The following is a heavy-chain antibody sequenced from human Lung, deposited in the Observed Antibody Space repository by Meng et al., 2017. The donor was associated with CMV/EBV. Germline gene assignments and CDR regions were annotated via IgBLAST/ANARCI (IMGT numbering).Heavy chain of an antibody. CDR3: DRVGGCSGGGCYHRLFDY. D-gene: IGHD2-15*01. J-gene: IGHJ4*02. Sequence: APPPVPRPGTVMATPPLPLSCTVSGGSSCSGNYYWSWSRQPQRTGLELIWYIYYTCSTYSNPSLKSRVIISVDTSKTQFSLKLNSVTAADTAVYYCDRVGGCSGGGCYHRLFDYWGQGTLVTVSS. V-gene: IGHV4-30-4*01. CDR1: GGSSCSGNYY. CDR2: IYYTCST.